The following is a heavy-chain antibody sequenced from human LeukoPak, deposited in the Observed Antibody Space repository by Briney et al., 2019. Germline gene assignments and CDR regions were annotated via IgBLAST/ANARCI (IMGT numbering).Heavy chain of an antibody. CDR3: ARFYDSSGYYHAYYYYYYMDV. CDR2: INDSGNT. D-gene: IGHD3-22*01. V-gene: IGHV4-59*01. Sequence: SETLSLTCTVSGGSISNYVWSWIRQPPGKGLEWIGYINDSGNTKYNPSLESRVTISVDTSKNQFSLNLYSVTAADTAVYYCARFYDSSGYYHAYYYYYYMDVWGKGTTVTVSS. J-gene: IGHJ6*03. CDR1: GGSISNYV.